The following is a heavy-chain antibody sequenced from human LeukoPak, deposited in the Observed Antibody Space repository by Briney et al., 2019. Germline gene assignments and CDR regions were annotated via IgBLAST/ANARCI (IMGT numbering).Heavy chain of an antibody. Sequence: GGSLRLSRTASGLTFGDYLMSWFRQAPGKGLEWIGFISGGTTEYAASVKGRFTISRDDSTSIAYLQMNSLTTEDTAVYYCSRGSGWLSVYWGQGTLVTVSS. CDR1: GLTFGDYL. CDR2: ISGGTT. D-gene: IGHD6-19*01. V-gene: IGHV3-49*03. CDR3: SRGSGWLSVY. J-gene: IGHJ4*02.